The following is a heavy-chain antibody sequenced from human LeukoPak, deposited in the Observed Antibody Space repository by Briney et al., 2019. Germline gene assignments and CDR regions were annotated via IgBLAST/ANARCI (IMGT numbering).Heavy chain of an antibody. Sequence: AGSLSLTCAASGLTFSNFAMTWVRQTPGKGLEWVSALSASGGGTYYAPSVKDRFIISRDNSKNTVSLQMNRLRAEDTALYYCATVLHTSLSTWAAFDSWGQGTMVTVSS. J-gene: IGHJ3*01. V-gene: IGHV3-23*01. CDR1: GLTFSNFA. CDR2: LSASGGGT. D-gene: IGHD1-1*01. CDR3: ATVLHTSLSTWAAFDS.